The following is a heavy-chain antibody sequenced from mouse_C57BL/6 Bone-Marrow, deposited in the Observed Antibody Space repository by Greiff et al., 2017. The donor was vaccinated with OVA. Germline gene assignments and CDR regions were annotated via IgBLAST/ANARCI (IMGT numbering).Heavy chain of an antibody. D-gene: IGHD2-5*01. J-gene: IGHJ3*01. V-gene: IGHV1-26*01. Sequence: VQLQQSGPELVKPGASVKISCKASGYTFTDYYMNWVKQSHGKSLEWIGDINPNNGGTSYNQKFKGKATLTVDKSSSTAYMELRSLTSEDSAVYYCAKAYYSNSLFAYWGQGTLVTVSA. CDR3: AKAYYSNSLFAY. CDR2: INPNNGGT. CDR1: GYTFTDYY.